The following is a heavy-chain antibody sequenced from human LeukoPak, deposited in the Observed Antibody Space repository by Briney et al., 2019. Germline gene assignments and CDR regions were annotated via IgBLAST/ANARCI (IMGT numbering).Heavy chain of an antibody. J-gene: IGHJ3*02. CDR3: AKCPGYSGSDDAFDI. Sequence: GGYLRLSCAASGFTFSSYAMSWVRQAPGKGLEWVSGISGSGGRTYYADSVKGRFTISRDNSKNTLYLQMNSLRADDTAVYYCAKCPGYSGSDDAFDIWGQGTMVTVSS. CDR2: ISGSGGRT. CDR1: GFTFSSYA. D-gene: IGHD1-26*01. V-gene: IGHV3-23*01.